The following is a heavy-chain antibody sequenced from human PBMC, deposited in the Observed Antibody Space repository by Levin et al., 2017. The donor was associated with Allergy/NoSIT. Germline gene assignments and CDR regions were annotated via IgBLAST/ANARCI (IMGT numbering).Heavy chain of an antibody. CDR3: ARVGAVAGTSADY. D-gene: IGHD6-19*01. CDR2: IYPGDSDT. Sequence: GASVKVSCKSSGYSFSSYWIGWVRQMPGKGLEWMGIIYPGDSDTRYSPSFPGQVTISVDKTISTAYLQWSSLKASDTAMYYCARVGAVAGTSADYWGQGTLVTVSS. J-gene: IGHJ4*02. V-gene: IGHV5-51*01. CDR1: GYSFSSYW.